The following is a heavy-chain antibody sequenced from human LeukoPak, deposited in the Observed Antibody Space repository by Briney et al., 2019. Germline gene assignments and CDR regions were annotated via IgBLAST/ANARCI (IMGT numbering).Heavy chain of an antibody. CDR1: GFTFGDYA. Sequence: KPGGSLRLSCTGSGFTFGDYAMSWFRQAPGKGLEWVAFVRSTAYGGTIEYAASVKGRFIISRDDSTSIAYLQMNSLKTEDTAVYFCSKGGYDRSGYYSVFGYWGQGTLVTVSS. CDR2: VRSTAYGGTI. CDR3: SKGGYDRSGYYSVFGY. D-gene: IGHD3-22*01. V-gene: IGHV3-49*05. J-gene: IGHJ4*02.